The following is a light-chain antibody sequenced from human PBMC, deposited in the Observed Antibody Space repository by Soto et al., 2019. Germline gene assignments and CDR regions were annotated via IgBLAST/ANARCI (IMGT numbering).Light chain of an antibody. J-gene: IGLJ2*01. V-gene: IGLV1-47*02. CDR2: NSN. Sequence: QSVLTQPPSVSAAPGQKVTISCSGSSSNIGNNYVSWYQQFPGTAPKLLIYNSNQRPSGVPDRFSGSRSGTSASLAISGLRSDDESEYYCAAWDDSLRGVVFGGGTKLTVL. CDR3: AAWDDSLRGVV. CDR1: SSNIGNNY.